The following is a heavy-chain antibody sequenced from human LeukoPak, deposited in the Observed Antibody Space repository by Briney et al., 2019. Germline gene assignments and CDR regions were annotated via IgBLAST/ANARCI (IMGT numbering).Heavy chain of an antibody. V-gene: IGHV4-59*01. CDR2: IYYSGST. CDR3: AGGITGTTMAY. CDR1: GGSISSYY. D-gene: IGHD1-7*01. J-gene: IGHJ4*02. Sequence: PSETLSLTCTVSGGSISSYYWSWIRQPPGKGLEWIGYIYYSGSTNYNPSLKSRVTISVDTSKNQFSLKLSSVTAADTAVYYCAGGITGTTMAYWGQGTLVTVPS.